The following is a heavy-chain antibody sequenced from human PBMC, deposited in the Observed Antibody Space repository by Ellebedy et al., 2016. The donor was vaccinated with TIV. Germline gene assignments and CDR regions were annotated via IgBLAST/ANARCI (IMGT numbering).Heavy chain of an antibody. CDR3: ARSPDWLQLPYYFDY. Sequence: SETLSLTCAVYGGSFSGYYWSWIRQPPGKGLEWIGEINHSGSTNYNPSLKSRVTISVDTSKNQFSLKLSSVTAADTAVYYCARSPDWLQLPYYFDYWGRGTLVTVSS. V-gene: IGHV4-34*01. CDR2: INHSGST. J-gene: IGHJ4*02. D-gene: IGHD5-24*01. CDR1: GGSFSGYY.